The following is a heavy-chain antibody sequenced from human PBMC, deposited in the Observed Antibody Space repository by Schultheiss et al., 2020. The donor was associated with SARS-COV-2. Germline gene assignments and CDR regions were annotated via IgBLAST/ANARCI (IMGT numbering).Heavy chain of an antibody. CDR3: ASYYQGYYYDSSGYSLDY. D-gene: IGHD3-22*01. Sequence: ASVKVSCKASGYSFTTYGISWVRQAPGQGLEWMGWISAYNGNTNYAQKLQGRVTMTTDTSTSTAYMELSSLRSEDTAVYYCASYYQGYYYDSSGYSLDYWGQGTLVTVSS. V-gene: IGHV1-18*04. J-gene: IGHJ4*02. CDR2: ISAYNGNT. CDR1: GYSFTTYG.